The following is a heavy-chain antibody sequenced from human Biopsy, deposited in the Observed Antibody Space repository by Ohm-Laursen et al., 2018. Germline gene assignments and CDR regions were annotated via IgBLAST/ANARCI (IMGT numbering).Heavy chain of an antibody. D-gene: IGHD3-22*01. CDR2: VYYTGST. CDR3: AKDRGYYSDRTVPGYFDL. V-gene: IGHV4-59*01. J-gene: IGHJ2*01. CDR1: GDSISSYY. Sequence: SVTLSLTCTVSGDSISSYYWSWILQPPGKGLQWIGYVYYTGSTDYNPSLQSRVTISVDTSKNHFSLRLRSVTPADTAIYYCAKDRGYYSDRTVPGYFDLWGRGTLVTVSS.